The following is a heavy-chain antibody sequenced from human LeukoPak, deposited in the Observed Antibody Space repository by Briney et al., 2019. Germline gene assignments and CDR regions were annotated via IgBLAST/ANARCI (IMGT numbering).Heavy chain of an antibody. J-gene: IGHJ6*03. CDR1: GGSISSSSYY. CDR2: IYYSGST. V-gene: IGHV4-61*05. D-gene: IGHD5-24*01. Sequence: SETLSLTCAVYGGSISSSSYYWGWIRQPPGKGLGWIGYIYYSGSTNYNPSLKSRVTISVDTSKNQFSLKLSSVTAADTAVYYCARGRLATTMMTYYYYYMDVWGKGTTVTVSS. CDR3: ARGRLATTMMTYYYYYMDV.